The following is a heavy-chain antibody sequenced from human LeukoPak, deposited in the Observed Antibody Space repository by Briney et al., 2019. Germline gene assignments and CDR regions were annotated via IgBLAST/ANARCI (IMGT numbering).Heavy chain of an antibody. CDR2: IIPILGIA. D-gene: IGHD6-19*01. Sequence: GASVKVSCKASGYTFTSYGISWVRLAPGQGLEWMGRIIPILGIANYAQKFQGRVTITADKSTSTAYMELSSLRSEDTAVYYCARREIAVAGFDYWGQGTLVTVSS. V-gene: IGHV1-69*04. CDR1: GYTFTSYG. J-gene: IGHJ4*02. CDR3: ARREIAVAGFDY.